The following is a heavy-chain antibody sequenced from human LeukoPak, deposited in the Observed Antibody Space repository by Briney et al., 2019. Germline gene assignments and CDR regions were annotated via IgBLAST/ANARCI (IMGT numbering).Heavy chain of an antibody. CDR3: ARVGDNWNFASYYMDV. V-gene: IGHV4-59*02. D-gene: IGHD1-20*01. Sequence: PSETLSLTCSVSGDSVTSHGWGWVRQPPGKGLGWIGYIYYSGSTNYNPSLKSRVTISVDTSKNQFSLKLSSVTAADTAVYYCARVGDNWNFASYYMDVWGKGTTVTVSS. CDR2: IYYSGST. CDR1: GDSVTSHG. J-gene: IGHJ6*03.